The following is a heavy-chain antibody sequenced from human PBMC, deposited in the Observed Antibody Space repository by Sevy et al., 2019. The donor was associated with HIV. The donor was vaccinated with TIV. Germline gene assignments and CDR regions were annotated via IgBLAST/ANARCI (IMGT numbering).Heavy chain of an antibody. CDR1: GFTFSNAW. Sequence: GGSLRLSCAASGFTFSNAWMSWVRQAPGKGLEWVGRIKSKTDGATRDVAAPVTGRISISSEDSRNTVYLPMNSLQTEDTAVYYCTAGVGASDFDYWGQGTLVTVSS. D-gene: IGHD1-26*01. V-gene: IGHV3-15*01. CDR3: TAGVGASDFDY. J-gene: IGHJ4*02. CDR2: IKSKTDGATR.